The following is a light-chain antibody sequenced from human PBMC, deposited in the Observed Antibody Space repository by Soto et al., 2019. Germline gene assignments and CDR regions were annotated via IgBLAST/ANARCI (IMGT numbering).Light chain of an antibody. V-gene: IGLV2-23*01. CDR1: SSDVGRYNL. Sequence: QSALTQPASVSGSPRQSITISCTGTSSDVGRYNLVSWYQQHPGKAPKLMMYEGSKRPSGVSNRFSGSKSGNTASLTISGLQAEDEGDYYCCAYAGSSTLVFGGGTNVTVL. J-gene: IGLJ2*01. CDR2: EGS. CDR3: CAYAGSSTLV.